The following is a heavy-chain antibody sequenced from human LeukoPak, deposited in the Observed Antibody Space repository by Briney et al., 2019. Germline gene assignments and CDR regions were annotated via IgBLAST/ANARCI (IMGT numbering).Heavy chain of an antibody. CDR3: ARNYDFWSGYYIGGFDY. Sequence: ASVKVSSKASGYTFTGYYMHWVRRAPGQGLEWMGWINPNSGDTNYAQKFQGRVTMTRDTSISTAYMELSRLRSDDTAVYYCARNYDFWSGYYIGGFDYWGQGTLVTVSS. V-gene: IGHV1-2*02. CDR2: INPNSGDT. CDR1: GYTFTGYY. D-gene: IGHD3-3*01. J-gene: IGHJ4*02.